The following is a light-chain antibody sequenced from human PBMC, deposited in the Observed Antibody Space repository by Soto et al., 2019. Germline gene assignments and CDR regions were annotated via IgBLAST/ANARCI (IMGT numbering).Light chain of an antibody. CDR3: QQYGSSGT. Sequence: EIVLTHSPGTLSLSPVDRATLSFRASQSVSNNYLAWYQQKPGQAPRLLIYGASNRATGIPDRFSGSGSGTDFTLTISRLEPEDFAVYYCQQYGSSGTFGQGTKVDIK. J-gene: IGKJ1*01. CDR1: QSVSNNY. V-gene: IGKV3-20*01. CDR2: GAS.